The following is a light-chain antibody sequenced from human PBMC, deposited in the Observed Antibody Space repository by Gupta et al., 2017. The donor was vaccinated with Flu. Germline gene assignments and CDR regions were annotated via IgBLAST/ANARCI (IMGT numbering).Light chain of an antibody. CDR3: SSKRSSSTLAI. Sequence: QSALTQPASVSWSPGQSLTISCTGTSNDVGGYNFVSWYQQHPGKAPKLMIYEVSDRPSGGSNRFSGSKSGNTASLTISGLQADYEADYYCSSKRSSSTLAIFGGGTRLTVL. CDR1: SNDVGGYNF. J-gene: IGLJ2*01. V-gene: IGLV2-14*01. CDR2: EVS.